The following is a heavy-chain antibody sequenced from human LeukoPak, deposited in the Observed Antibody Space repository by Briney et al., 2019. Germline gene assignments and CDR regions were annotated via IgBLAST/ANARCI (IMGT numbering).Heavy chain of an antibody. Sequence: GASLRLSCAASGFTFSTNCMTWVRQAPGKGLEWISTIYSAGTTYYAEAVMGRFTISRHNSRNRLYLQMHSLRAENTAVYYCARVDTVMAYYFALWGQGSLVTVSS. J-gene: IGHJ4*02. CDR1: GFTFSTNC. CDR2: IYSAGTT. CDR3: ARVDTVMAYYFAL. D-gene: IGHD5-18*01. V-gene: IGHV3-53*04.